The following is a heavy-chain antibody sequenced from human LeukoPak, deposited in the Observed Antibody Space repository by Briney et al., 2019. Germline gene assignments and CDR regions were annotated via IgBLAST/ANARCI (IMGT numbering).Heavy chain of an antibody. CDR2: ISGSGGST. CDR3: AKATGILTGYLDY. Sequence: GGSLRLSCAASGFTFSSYAMSWVRQAPGKGLEWVSAISGSGGSTYYADSVKGRFTISRDNFKNTLYLQMNSLRAEDTAVYYCAKATGILTGYLDYWGQGTLVTVSS. J-gene: IGHJ4*02. CDR1: GFTFSSYA. D-gene: IGHD3-9*01. V-gene: IGHV3-23*01.